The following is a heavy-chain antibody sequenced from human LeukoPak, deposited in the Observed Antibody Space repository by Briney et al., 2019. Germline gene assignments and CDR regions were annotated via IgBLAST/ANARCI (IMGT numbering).Heavy chain of an antibody. V-gene: IGHV4-59*12. CDR2: IYYSGST. CDR3: ARASRYNWNY. CDR1: GGSISSYY. D-gene: IGHD1-20*01. J-gene: IGHJ4*02. Sequence: SETLSLTCTVSGGSISSYYWSWIRQPPGKGLEWIGYIYYSGSTNYNPSLKSRVTISVDTSKNQFSLKLSSVTAADTAVYYCARASRYNWNYWGQGTLVTVSS.